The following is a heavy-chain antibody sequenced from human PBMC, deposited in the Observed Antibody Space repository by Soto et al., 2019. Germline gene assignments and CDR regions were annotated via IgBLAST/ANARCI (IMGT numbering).Heavy chain of an antibody. CDR2: IKSKTDGGTT. CDR1: GFTFSNAW. Sequence: PGGSLRLSCAASGFTFSNAWMNWVRQAPGKGLEWVGRIKSKTDGGTTDYAAPVKGRFTISRDDSKNTLYLQMNSLKTEDTAVYYCTTGYYDFWSGYYKYYFDYWGQGTLVPVSS. D-gene: IGHD3-3*01. CDR3: TTGYYDFWSGYYKYYFDY. J-gene: IGHJ4*02. V-gene: IGHV3-15*07.